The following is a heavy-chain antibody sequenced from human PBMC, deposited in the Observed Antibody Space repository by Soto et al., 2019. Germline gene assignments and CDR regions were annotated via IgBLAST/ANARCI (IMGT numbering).Heavy chain of an antibody. D-gene: IGHD3-10*01. Sequence: KLGESLKISCKGSGYSFTSYWISWVRRMPGKGLEWMGRIDPSDSYTNYSPSFQGHVTISADKSTSTAYLQWSSLKASDTAMYYCATYFTGFNLMDVWGQGTTVTVSS. J-gene: IGHJ6*02. CDR2: IDPSDSYT. CDR3: ATYFTGFNLMDV. CDR1: GYSFTSYW. V-gene: IGHV5-10-1*01.